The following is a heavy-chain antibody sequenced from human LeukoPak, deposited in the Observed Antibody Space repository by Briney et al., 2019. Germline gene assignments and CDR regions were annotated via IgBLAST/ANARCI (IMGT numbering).Heavy chain of an antibody. CDR1: GGTFSSYA. D-gene: IGHD6-19*01. V-gene: IGHV1-69*04. Sequence: SVKVSCKASGGTFSSYAISWVRQAPGQGLEWMGRIIPILGIANYAQKFQGRVTITADKSTSTAYMELSSLRSEDTAVYYCARHRTLLAVDDEYYFDYWGQGTLVTVSS. CDR3: ARHRTLLAVDDEYYFDY. J-gene: IGHJ4*02. CDR2: IIPILGIA.